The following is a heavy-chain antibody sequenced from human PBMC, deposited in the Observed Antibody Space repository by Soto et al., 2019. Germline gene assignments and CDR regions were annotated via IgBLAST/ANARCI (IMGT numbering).Heavy chain of an antibody. V-gene: IGHV3-33*01. CDR1: GFTFSSYG. CDR2: IWYDGSNK. D-gene: IGHD3-10*01. Sequence: GGSLRLSCAASGFTFSSYGMHWVRQAPGKGLEWVAVIWYDGSNKYYADSVKGRFTISRDNSKNTLYLQMNSLRAEDTAVYYCARDAELYGSGSYCNYWGQGTLVTVSS. CDR3: ARDAELYGSGSYCNY. J-gene: IGHJ4*02.